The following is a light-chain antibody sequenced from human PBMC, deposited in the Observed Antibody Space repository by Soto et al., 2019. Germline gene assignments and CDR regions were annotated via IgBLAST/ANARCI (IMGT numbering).Light chain of an antibody. J-gene: IGLJ2*01. CDR2: SNN. V-gene: IGLV1-44*01. CDR1: SSNIGSNT. Sequence: QSVLTQPPSASGTPGQRVTISCSGSSSNIGSNTVNWYQQLQGTAPKLLIYSNNQRPSGVPDRFSGSKSGTSASLAISGLQSDDEADYYCAAWDDSLNGVVFGGGTKVTVL. CDR3: AAWDDSLNGVV.